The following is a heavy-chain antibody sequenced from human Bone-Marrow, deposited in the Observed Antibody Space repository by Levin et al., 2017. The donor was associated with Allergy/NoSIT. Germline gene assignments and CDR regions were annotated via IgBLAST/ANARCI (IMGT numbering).Heavy chain of an antibody. J-gene: IGHJ5*02. D-gene: IGHD6-19*01. V-gene: IGHV3-30-3*01. Sequence: GGSLRLSCVASEFVFSSYAMHWVRQAPGKGLEWMAAISYDGSNTHYADSVKGRFTISRDNSKNTLYLQMNSLRTDDTAVYFCARVYSLGIDNSSGYNWFGPWGQGTLDTVPS. CDR2: ISYDGSNT. CDR3: ARVYSLGIDNSSGYNWFGP. CDR1: EFVFSSYA.